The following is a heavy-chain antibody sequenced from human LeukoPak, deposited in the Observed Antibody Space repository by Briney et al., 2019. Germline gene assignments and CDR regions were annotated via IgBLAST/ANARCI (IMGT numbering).Heavy chain of an antibody. V-gene: IGHV4-39*02. Sequence: SETLSLTCTVSGGSISSSSYYWGWIRQPPGKGLEWIGSIYYSGSTYYNPSLKSRVTISVDTSKNQFSLKLSSVTAADTAVYYCARDRLTIFGVPLGYMDVWGKGTTVTVSS. J-gene: IGHJ6*03. CDR2: IYYSGST. CDR1: GGSISSSSYY. D-gene: IGHD3-3*01. CDR3: ARDRLTIFGVPLGYMDV.